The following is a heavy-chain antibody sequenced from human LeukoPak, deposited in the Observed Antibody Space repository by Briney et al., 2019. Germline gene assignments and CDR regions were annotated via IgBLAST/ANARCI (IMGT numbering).Heavy chain of an antibody. CDR1: GFTSSGFW. CDR2: INSDGSEG. CDR3: ARRLDN. Sequence: GGSLRLSCAVSGFTSSGFWMSWSRQAPGKGLEWVASINSDGSEGYYADVVKGRFTISRDNAKNSLYLQINSLRAEDTAVYYCARRLDNWGQGTLVTVSS. J-gene: IGHJ4*02. V-gene: IGHV3-7*03.